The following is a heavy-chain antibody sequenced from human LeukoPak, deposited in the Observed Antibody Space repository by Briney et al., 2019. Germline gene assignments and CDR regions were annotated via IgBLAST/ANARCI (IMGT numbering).Heavy chain of an antibody. Sequence: PGGSLRLSCEASGFTFSDYAVHWVRQAPGKGLEWVAVISYDGSNKYYAGSVKGRFTISRDNSKNTLYLQMNSLRAEDTAVYYCAKERRPVKYYYYGMDVWGQGTTVTVSS. CDR1: GFTFSDYA. CDR3: AKERRPVKYYYYGMDV. CDR2: ISYDGSNK. J-gene: IGHJ6*02. V-gene: IGHV3-30*18.